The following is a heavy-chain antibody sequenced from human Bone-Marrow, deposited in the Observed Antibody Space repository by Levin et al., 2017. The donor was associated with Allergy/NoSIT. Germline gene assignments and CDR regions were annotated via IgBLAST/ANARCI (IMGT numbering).Heavy chain of an antibody. V-gene: IGHV3-23*01. D-gene: IGHD2-21*01. Sequence: GGSLRLSCAASGFTFSNYAMNWVRQAPGKRPEWVASLSGRTGNTYYADSVKGRFTVSRDISKTTVYLQLNSLRAEDTAVSYCARFSDCGGDCPADYWGQGTLVTVSS. CDR3: ARFSDCGGDCPADY. J-gene: IGHJ4*02. CDR1: GFTFSNYA. CDR2: LSGRTGNT.